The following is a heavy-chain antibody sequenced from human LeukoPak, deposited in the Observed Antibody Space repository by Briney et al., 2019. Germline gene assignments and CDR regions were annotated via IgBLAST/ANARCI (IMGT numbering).Heavy chain of an antibody. V-gene: IGHV3-30*18. CDR3: AKDYCGGSCYSDY. CDR1: GFTFSSYG. CDR2: ISYDGSNK. Sequence: GGSLRLSCAASGFTFSSYGMHWVRQAPGKGLEWVAVISYDGSNKYYADSVKGRFTISRDNSKNTLYLQMNSLRAEDTAVYYCAKDYCGGSCYSDYWGQGTPVTVSS. D-gene: IGHD2-15*01. J-gene: IGHJ4*02.